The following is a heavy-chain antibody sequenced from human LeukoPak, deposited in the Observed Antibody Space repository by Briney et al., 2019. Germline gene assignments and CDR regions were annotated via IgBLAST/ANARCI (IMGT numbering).Heavy chain of an antibody. CDR2: IKRDGSDT. CDR1: GFAFSSYW. J-gene: IGHJ4*02. V-gene: IGHV3-7*01. D-gene: IGHD3-22*01. CDR3: ARDANYYDSRGENYFNC. Sequence: GGSLRLSCAASGFAFSSYWMSWVRQAPGKGLEWVANIKRDGSDTSYVDSVKGRFTISRDNAKNSLYLQLNSLRAEDTAVYYCARDANYYDSRGENYFNCWGQGTLVTVSS.